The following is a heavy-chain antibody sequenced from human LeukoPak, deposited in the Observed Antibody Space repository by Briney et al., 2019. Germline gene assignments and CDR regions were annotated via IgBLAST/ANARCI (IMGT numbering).Heavy chain of an antibody. J-gene: IGHJ5*02. CDR1: GFTFSGYS. Sequence: PGGSLRLSCAASGFTFSGYSMTWVRQAPGKGLEWVGLIRSKTKGGTTEYAASVRGRFIISRDDSKNIAYLQMNSLKIDDTAVYYCGRRLLWFARNWFDPWGQGTLVTVSS. V-gene: IGHV3-49*04. D-gene: IGHD3-10*01. CDR3: GRRLLWFARNWFDP. CDR2: IRSKTKGGTT.